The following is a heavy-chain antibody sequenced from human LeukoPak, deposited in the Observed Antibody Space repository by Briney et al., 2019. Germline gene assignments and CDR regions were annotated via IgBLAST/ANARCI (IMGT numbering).Heavy chain of an antibody. J-gene: IGHJ4*02. CDR2: INHSGST. CDR1: GGSFSGYY. Sequence: SETLSLTCAVYGGSFSGYYWSWIRQPPGKGLEWIGEINHSGSTNYNPSLKSRVTISVDTSKNQFSLKLSSVTAADTAVYYCARLYYYDSSGYYYVGGSFDYWGQGTLVTVSS. V-gene: IGHV4-34*01. D-gene: IGHD3-22*01. CDR3: ARLYYYDSSGYYYVGGSFDY.